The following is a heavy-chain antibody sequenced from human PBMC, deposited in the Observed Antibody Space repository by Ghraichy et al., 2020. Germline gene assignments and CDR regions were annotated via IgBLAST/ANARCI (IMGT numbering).Heavy chain of an antibody. J-gene: IGHJ4*02. CDR1: GYSISSGYY. V-gene: IGHV4-38-2*02. CDR3: ARGDLPGSYWRRGYFDY. CDR2: IYHSGST. D-gene: IGHD1-26*01. Sequence: SQTLSLTCTVSGYSISSGYYWGWIRQPPGKGLEWIGSIYHSGSTYYNPSLKSRVTISVDTSKNQFSLKLSSVTAADTAVYYCARGDLPGSYWRRGYFDYWGQGTLVTVSS.